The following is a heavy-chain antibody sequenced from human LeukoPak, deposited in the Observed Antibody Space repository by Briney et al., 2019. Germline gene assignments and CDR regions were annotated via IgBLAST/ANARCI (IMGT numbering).Heavy chain of an antibody. D-gene: IGHD1-26*01. CDR2: IIPILGIA. CDR1: GGTFSSYA. J-gene: IGHJ3*02. CDR3: ARDSGSYTGDAFDI. Sequence: AASVKVSCKASGGTFSSYAISWVRQAPGQGLEWMGRIIPILGIANYAQKFQGRVTITADKSTSTAYMELSSLRSEDTAVYYCARDSGSYTGDAFDIWGQGTMVTVSS. V-gene: IGHV1-69*04.